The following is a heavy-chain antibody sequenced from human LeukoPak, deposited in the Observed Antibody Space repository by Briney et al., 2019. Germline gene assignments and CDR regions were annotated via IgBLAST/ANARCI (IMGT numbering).Heavy chain of an antibody. Sequence: SVKVSCKASGYTFTSYGIRGVRQAPGEGLEWMGGIIPIFGTANYAQKFQGRVTITADKSTSTAYMELSSLRSEDTAVYYCAREGELGTYFDYWGQGTLVTVSS. CDR2: IIPIFGTA. J-gene: IGHJ4*02. CDR1: GYTFTSYG. D-gene: IGHD1-26*01. CDR3: AREGELGTYFDY. V-gene: IGHV1-69*06.